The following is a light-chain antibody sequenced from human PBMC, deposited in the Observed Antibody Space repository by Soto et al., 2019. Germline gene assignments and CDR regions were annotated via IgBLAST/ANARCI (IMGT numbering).Light chain of an antibody. CDR3: QHYNSDSEA. CDR1: QTISSW. CDR2: KAS. J-gene: IGKJ1*01. Sequence: DIQMTQSPSTLSGSVGDRVTITCRASQTISSWLAWYQQKPGKAPKLLIYKASTLKSGVPSRFSGSGSGTEFTLTISRRQPDDFATYYCQHYNSDSEAFGQGTKVELK. V-gene: IGKV1-5*03.